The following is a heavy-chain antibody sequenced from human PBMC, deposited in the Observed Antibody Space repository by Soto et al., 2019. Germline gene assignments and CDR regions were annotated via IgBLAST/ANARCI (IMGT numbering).Heavy chain of an antibody. J-gene: IGHJ6*02. CDR2: IIPIFGTA. D-gene: IGHD3-3*01. Sequence: QVQLVQSGAEVKKPGSSVKVSCKASGGTFSSYAISWVRQAPGQGLEWMGGIIPIFGTANYAQKFQGRVTITADKSTSTAYMELSSLRSEDTAVYYCARSPYYDFWSGASTYYYYYGMDVWGQGTTVTVSS. CDR3: ARSPYYDFWSGASTYYYYYGMDV. CDR1: GGTFSSYA. V-gene: IGHV1-69*06.